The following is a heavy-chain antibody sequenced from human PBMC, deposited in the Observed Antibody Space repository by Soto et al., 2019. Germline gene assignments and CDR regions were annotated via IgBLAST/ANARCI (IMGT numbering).Heavy chain of an antibody. CDR2: ISSSSSTI. D-gene: IGHD2-8*01. CDR3: ARAGVYAILDHYYYGMDV. Sequence: HPGGSLRLSCAASGFTFSSYSMNWVRQAPGKGLEWVSYISSSSSTIYYADSVKGRFTISRDNAKNSLYLQMNSLRDEDTAVYYCARAGVYAILDHYYYGMDVWGQGTTVTVSS. V-gene: IGHV3-48*02. J-gene: IGHJ6*02. CDR1: GFTFSSYS.